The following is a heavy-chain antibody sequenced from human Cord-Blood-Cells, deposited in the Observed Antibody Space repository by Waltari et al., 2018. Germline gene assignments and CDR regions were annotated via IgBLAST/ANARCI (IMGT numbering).Heavy chain of an antibody. CDR2: ISAYNGNT. D-gene: IGHD6-6*01. V-gene: IGHV1-18*01. CDR3: ARDRTAARSYYYYYYGMDV. CDR1: GYTFTSYG. Sequence: QVQLVQSGAEVKKPGASVKVSCKASGYTFTSYGISWVRQAPGQGLEWMGWISAYNGNTNYAQKLQGRVTMTTDTSTSAAYVERRSRRSDDTAVYYCARDRTAARSYYYYYYGMDVWGQGTTVTVSS. J-gene: IGHJ6*02.